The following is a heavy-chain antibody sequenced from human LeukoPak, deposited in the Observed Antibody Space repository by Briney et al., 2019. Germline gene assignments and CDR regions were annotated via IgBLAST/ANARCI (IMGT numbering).Heavy chain of an antibody. D-gene: IGHD3-3*01. V-gene: IGHV4-39*01. Sequence: SETPSLTCIVSGGSISSSSYYWGWIRQPPGKGLEWIGSVYYSGSTYYNPSLKSRVTISVDTSKNQFSLKLSSVTAADTAVYYCARGSVLRHFNYWGQGTLVTVSS. CDR1: GGSISSSSYY. CDR3: ARGSVLRHFNY. CDR2: VYYSGST. J-gene: IGHJ4*02.